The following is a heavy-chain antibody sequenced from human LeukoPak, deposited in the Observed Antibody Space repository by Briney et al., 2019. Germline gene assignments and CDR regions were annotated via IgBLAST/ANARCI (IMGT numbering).Heavy chain of an antibody. J-gene: IGHJ4*02. V-gene: IGHV3-48*03. Sequence: GGSLRLSCAASGFTFSSYEMNWVRQAPGKGLEWVSYISSSGSTIYCADSVKGRFTISRDNAKNSLYLQMNSLRAEDTAVYYCARDHVDTAMVTTYFDYWGQGTLVTVSS. CDR1: GFTFSSYE. CDR3: ARDHVDTAMVTTYFDY. CDR2: ISSSGSTI. D-gene: IGHD5-18*01.